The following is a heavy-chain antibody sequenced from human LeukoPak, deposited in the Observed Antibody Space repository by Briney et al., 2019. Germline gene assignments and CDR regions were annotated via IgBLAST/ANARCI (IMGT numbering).Heavy chain of an antibody. CDR2: INPSGGST. Sequence: ASVKVSCKASGYTFTSYYMHWVRQAPGQGLEWMGIINPSGGSTSYAQKFQGRVTMTRDTSISTAYMELSRLRSDDTAVYYCARAGIAAAGVLFDYWGQGTLVTVSS. D-gene: IGHD6-13*01. CDR1: GYTFTSYY. J-gene: IGHJ4*02. CDR3: ARAGIAAAGVLFDY. V-gene: IGHV1-46*01.